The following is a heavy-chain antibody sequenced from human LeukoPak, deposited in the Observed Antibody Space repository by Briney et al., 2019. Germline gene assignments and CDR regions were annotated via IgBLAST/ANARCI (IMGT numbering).Heavy chain of an antibody. V-gene: IGHV3-30-3*01. J-gene: IGHJ4*02. CDR3: ARASRWLQVGFDY. CDR1: GFTFSTYT. Sequence: GGSLRLSCAASGFTFSTYTIHWVRQAPGKGLEWVAVISYDGSSDYYADSVKGRFTISRDDSKNTLYLQMNSLRAEDTAVYYCARASRWLQVGFDYWGQGTPVTVFS. D-gene: IGHD5-24*01. CDR2: ISYDGSSD.